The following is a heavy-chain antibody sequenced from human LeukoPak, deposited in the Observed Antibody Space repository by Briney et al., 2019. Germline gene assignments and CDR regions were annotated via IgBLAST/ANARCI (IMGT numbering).Heavy chain of an antibody. V-gene: IGHV3-30*02. CDR3: AKDGGLIGVYYYGMDV. J-gene: IGHJ6*02. D-gene: IGHD3-10*01. CDR1: GFTFSSYG. Sequence: GGSLRLSCAASGFTFSSYGMHWVRQAPGKGLEWVAFIRYDGSNKYYADSVKGRFTISRDNSKNTLYLQMNSLRAEDTAVYYCAKDGGLIGVYYYGMDVWGQGTTVTVSS. CDR2: IRYDGSNK.